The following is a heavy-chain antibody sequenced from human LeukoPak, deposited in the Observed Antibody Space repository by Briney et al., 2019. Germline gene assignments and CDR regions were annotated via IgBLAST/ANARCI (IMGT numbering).Heavy chain of an antibody. Sequence: GASVKVSCKASGHTFTSYDINWVRQATGQGLEWMGWMNPNSGNTGYAQKFQGRVTITRNTSISTAYMELSSLRSEDTAVYYCARGRQQWLVRGSWFDPWGQGTLVTVSS. CDR2: MNPNSGNT. CDR3: ARGRQQWLVRGSWFDP. CDR1: GHTFTSYD. D-gene: IGHD6-19*01. J-gene: IGHJ5*02. V-gene: IGHV1-8*03.